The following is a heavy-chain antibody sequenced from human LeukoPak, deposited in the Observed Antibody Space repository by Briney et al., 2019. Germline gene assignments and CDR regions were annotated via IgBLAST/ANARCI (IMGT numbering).Heavy chain of an antibody. V-gene: IGHV3-73*01. Sequence: GGSLRLSCAASGFTFSGSAMHWVRQASGKGLEWVGRIRSKANSYATAYAASVNGRFTISRDDSKNTAYLQMNSLKTEDTAVYYCTLQDIVLMVYANHWGQGTLVTVSS. CDR2: IRSKANSYAT. J-gene: IGHJ5*02. CDR3: TLQDIVLMVYANH. CDR1: GFTFSGSA. D-gene: IGHD2-8*01.